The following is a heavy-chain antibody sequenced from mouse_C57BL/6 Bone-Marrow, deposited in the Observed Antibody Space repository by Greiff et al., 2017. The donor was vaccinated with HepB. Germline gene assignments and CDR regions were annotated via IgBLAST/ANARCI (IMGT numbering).Heavy chain of an antibody. V-gene: IGHV14-4*01. J-gene: IGHJ4*01. Sequence: VQLKESGAELVRPGASVKLSCTASGFNIKDDYMHWVKQRPEQGLEWIGWIDPENGDTEYASKFQGKATITADTSSNTAYLQLSSLTSEDTAVYYCTTEVQGAMDYWGQGTSVTVSS. D-gene: IGHD2-14*01. CDR2: IDPENGDT. CDR3: TTEVQGAMDY. CDR1: GFNIKDDY.